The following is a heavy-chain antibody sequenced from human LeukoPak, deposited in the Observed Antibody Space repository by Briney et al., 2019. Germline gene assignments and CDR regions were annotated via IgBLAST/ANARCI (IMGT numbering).Heavy chain of an antibody. V-gene: IGHV5-51*01. CDR3: AWPGDGYNSNDY. CDR1: GYSFTNFY. Sequence: GESLRISCKGPGYSFTNFYIGWVRQMPGKGLEWMGIIYPGDSETRYRPSLQGQVTISAVKSISTAYLQWSSLKASDSSMYYCAWPGDGYNSNDYWGQGTLVTVSS. CDR2: IYPGDSET. D-gene: IGHD5-24*01. J-gene: IGHJ4*02.